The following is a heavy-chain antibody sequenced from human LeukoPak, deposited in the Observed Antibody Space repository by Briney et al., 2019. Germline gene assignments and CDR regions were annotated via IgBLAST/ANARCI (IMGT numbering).Heavy chain of an antibody. J-gene: IGHJ4*02. V-gene: IGHV3-21*01. CDR3: ARALVVVAANDDY. CDR2: ISSSSSYI. CDR1: GFTFSSYS. D-gene: IGHD2-15*01. Sequence: GGSLGLSCAASGFTFSSYSMNWVRQAPGKGLEWVSSISSSSSYIYYADSVKGRFTISRDNAKNSLYLQMNSLRAEDTAVYYCARALVVVAANDDYWGQGTLVTVSS.